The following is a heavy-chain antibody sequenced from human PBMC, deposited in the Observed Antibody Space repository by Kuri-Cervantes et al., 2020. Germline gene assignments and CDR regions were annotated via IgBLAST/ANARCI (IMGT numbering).Heavy chain of an antibody. J-gene: IGHJ6*02. Sequence: GESLKISCAASGFTFDDYAMHWVRQAPGKGLEWVSLITWDGCSTYYADSVKGRFTIPRDNSKNSLYLQMNSLRTEDTALYFCAKDTTDYYYGMDVWGQGTTVTVSS. CDR3: AKDTTDYYYGMDV. CDR1: GFTFDDYA. CDR2: ITWDGCST. V-gene: IGHV3-43D*03.